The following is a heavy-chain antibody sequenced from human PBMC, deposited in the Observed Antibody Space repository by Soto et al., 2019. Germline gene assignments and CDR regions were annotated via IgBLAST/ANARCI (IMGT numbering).Heavy chain of an antibody. Sequence: QVQLVQSGAEVKKPGSSVRVSCRSSGDTFSSYIVNWLRLAPGRGLEWMGRVIPVLTTTDYAQTFRCRVTISADRSSNTVYLDLSSLRSDDTAVYYCARRRYCGYDCYHKHFYCMDVWGQGSLITVAS. D-gene: IGHD2-21*02. CDR1: GDTFSSYI. CDR2: VIPVLTTT. J-gene: IGHJ6*02. CDR3: ARRRYCGYDCYHKHFYCMDV. V-gene: IGHV1-69*08.